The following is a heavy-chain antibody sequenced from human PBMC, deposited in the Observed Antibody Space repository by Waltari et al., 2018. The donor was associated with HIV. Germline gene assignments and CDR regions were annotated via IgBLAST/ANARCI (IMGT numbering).Heavy chain of an antibody. V-gene: IGHV3-66*01. CDR1: GFAVIRNY. J-gene: IGHJ4*02. CDR3: RGDHLWRGGNRGQSPH. CDR2: MYSGGTT. Sequence: EVQLVESGGGLVQPGGSLSPSCAASGFAVIRNYMSWVRQAPGKGLVWVSIMYSGGTTHYPDFVRAKFPISRHKPKNTLYLQMTSLRAEDMRVYYCRGDHLWRGGNRGQSPHWGQGALVTVSS. D-gene: IGHD3-10*01.